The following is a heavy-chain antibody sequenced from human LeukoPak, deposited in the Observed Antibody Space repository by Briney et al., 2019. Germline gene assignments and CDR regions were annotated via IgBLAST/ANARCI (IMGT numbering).Heavy chain of an antibody. Sequence: GESLKISCKGFGYSFTSYWIGWVRQMPGKGLEWMGIIYPGDSDTRYSPSFQGQVTISADKSISTAYLQWSSLKASDTAMYYCARLSLGGPYYYYGMDVWGQGTTVTVSS. V-gene: IGHV5-51*01. CDR3: ARLSLGGPYYYYGMDV. CDR1: GYSFTSYW. D-gene: IGHD2-15*01. J-gene: IGHJ6*02. CDR2: IYPGDSDT.